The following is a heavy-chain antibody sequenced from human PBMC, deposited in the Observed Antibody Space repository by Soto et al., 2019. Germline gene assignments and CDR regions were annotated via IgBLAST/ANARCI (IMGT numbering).Heavy chain of an antibody. CDR1: GLPISNAW. D-gene: IGHD2-15*01. CDR3: TTGSVEGV. CDR2: IKTKTEGGPT. J-gene: IGHJ6*02. V-gene: IGHV3-15*07. Sequence: EVQLVESGGGFIQPGGSLRLSCAASGLPISNAWMNWVRQAPGKGLEWVGRIKTKTEGGPTDYPAAVKGRFTVSRDDSKNTLYLQMNSLKTGDTAVYYCTTGSVEGVWGQGTTVTVSS.